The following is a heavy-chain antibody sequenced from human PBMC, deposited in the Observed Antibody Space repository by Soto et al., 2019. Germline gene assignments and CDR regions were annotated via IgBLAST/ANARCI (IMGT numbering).Heavy chain of an antibody. Sequence: QVQLVESGGGVVKPGKSLRLSCAASGFTFSAYAMHWVRQAPGRGLEWVTDISYDGHNKYYTDSLKGRFTISRDNYKNTLFLQMTSLGTDDTAVYYCASSRGVCFSFPCQRYGLDVWGQGTTVTVSS. V-gene: IGHV3-30-3*01. CDR2: ISYDGHNK. CDR1: GFTFSAYA. D-gene: IGHD6-13*01. CDR3: ASSRGVCFSFPCQRYGLDV. J-gene: IGHJ6*02.